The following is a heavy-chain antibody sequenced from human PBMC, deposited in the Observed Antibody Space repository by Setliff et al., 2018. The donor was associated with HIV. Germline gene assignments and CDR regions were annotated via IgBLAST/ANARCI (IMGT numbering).Heavy chain of an antibody. V-gene: IGHV1-69*05. CDR2: TTPLLGTT. CDR1: GNTFSSYG. D-gene: IGHD3-10*01. J-gene: IGHJ6*02. CDR3: ARADPFFPPVRDYGSGSYYIYYYYYDGMDV. Sequence: SVKVSCKASGNTFSSYGITWVRQAPGQGLEWMGGTTPLLGTTNYAQKFQGRVTITTDEPTNTVYMELSGLRSEDTAVYYCARADPFFPPVRDYGSGSYYIYYYYYDGMDVWGQGTTVTVSS.